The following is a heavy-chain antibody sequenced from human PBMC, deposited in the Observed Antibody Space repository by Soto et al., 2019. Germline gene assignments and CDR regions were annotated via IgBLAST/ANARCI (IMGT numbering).Heavy chain of an antibody. J-gene: IGHJ5*02. V-gene: IGHV4-61*05. CDR1: GGSMRGSTSNFY. CDR2: IYYSWAT. D-gene: IGHD1-1*01. CDR3: AREGSHSAYNFAIGIQLWSFDR. Sequence: LSLTRSFSGGSMRGSTSNFYWRWIRQSPGKGLECIWSIYYSWATNYSPSLKSRVTLSVDTSKNQISLNLTSVTAADMAVYYCAREGSHSAYNFAIGIQLWSFDRWGQGLPVTVSS.